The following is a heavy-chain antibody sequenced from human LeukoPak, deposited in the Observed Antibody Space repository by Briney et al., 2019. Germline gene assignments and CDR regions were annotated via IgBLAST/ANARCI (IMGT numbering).Heavy chain of an antibody. CDR3: ARRDGYNYNY. CDR2: VNHSGST. D-gene: IGHD5-24*01. Sequence: SETLSLTCAVYGGSFSGYYWSWIRQPPGKGLEWIGEVNHSGSTNYNPSLKSRVTISVDTSKNQFSLKLSSVTAADTAVYYCARRDGYNYNYWGQGTLVTVSS. J-gene: IGHJ4*02. CDR1: GGSFSGYY. V-gene: IGHV4-34*01.